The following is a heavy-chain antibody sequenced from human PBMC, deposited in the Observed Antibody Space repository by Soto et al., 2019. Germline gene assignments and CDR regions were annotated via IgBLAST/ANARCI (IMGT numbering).Heavy chain of an antibody. Sequence: ASVKVSCKSSGYTFTGDYIHWVRQAPGQGLEWMGWINPNSGDTNYAQKFQGRVTMTRDKSISTAYMELSRLRSDDTAVFYCAREFTSSSAWFDPWGQGTLVTVSS. CDR3: AREFTSSSAWFDP. D-gene: IGHD6-6*01. CDR2: INPNSGDT. CDR1: GYTFTGDY. J-gene: IGHJ5*02. V-gene: IGHV1-2*02.